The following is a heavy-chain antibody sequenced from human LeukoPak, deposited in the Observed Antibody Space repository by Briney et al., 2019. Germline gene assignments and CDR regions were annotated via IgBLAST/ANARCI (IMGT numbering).Heavy chain of an antibody. CDR3: ATSIVPRAFDY. J-gene: IGHJ4*02. V-gene: IGHV1-69*13. D-gene: IGHD1-26*01. Sequence: APVKVSCKASGGTFSNSGFSWVRQAPGQGLEWMGGIIPIFGIRNYAQRFQGRVTMTANESTSTAYMELSSLRSEDTAIYYCATSIVPRAFDYWGQGSLVTVSS. CDR1: GGTFSNSG. CDR2: IIPIFGIR.